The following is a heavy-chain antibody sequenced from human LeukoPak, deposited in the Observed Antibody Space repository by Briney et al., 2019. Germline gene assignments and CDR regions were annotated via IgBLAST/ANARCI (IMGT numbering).Heavy chain of an antibody. D-gene: IGHD6-6*01. CDR3: ARDRPPYFDY. CDR2: IKQDGSEK. V-gene: IGHV3-7*01. CDR1: GFIFSSYW. J-gene: IGHJ4*02. Sequence: GGSLRLSCAASGFIFSSYWMSWVRQAPGKGLEWVANIKQDGSEKYYVDSVKGRFTISRDNAKNSLYLQMNSLRAEDTAVYYCARDRPPYFDYWGQGTLVTVSS.